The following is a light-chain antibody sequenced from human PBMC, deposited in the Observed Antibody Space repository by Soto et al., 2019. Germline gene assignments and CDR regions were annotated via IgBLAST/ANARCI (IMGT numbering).Light chain of an antibody. Sequence: QSALTQPPSASGSLGQSVTISCTGTRSDVGTYNYVSWYQQHPGKAPKLMIYEVSERPSGVPDRFSGSKSGNTASLTVSGLQAEDEADYYCCSYAGSNNVVFGGGTKVTVL. J-gene: IGLJ2*01. CDR3: CSYAGSNNVV. CDR2: EVS. V-gene: IGLV2-8*01. CDR1: RSDVGTYNY.